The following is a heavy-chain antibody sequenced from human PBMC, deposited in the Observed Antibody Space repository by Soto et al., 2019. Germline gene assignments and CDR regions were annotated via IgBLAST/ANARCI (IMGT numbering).Heavy chain of an antibody. V-gene: IGHV1-18*01. CDR1: GYTFTSYG. D-gene: IGHD3-3*01. CDR2: ISAYNGNT. CDR3: ARDSALRFLEGLFNGPESHFDY. J-gene: IGHJ4*02. Sequence: WASVKVSCKASGYTFTSYGISWVRQAPGQGLEWMGWISAYNGNTNYAQKLQGRVTMTTDTSTSTAYMELRSLRSDDTAVYYCARDSALRFLEGLFNGPESHFDYWGQGTLVTVSS.